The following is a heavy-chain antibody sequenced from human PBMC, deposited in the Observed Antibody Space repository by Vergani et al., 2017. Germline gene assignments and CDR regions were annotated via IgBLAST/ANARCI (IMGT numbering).Heavy chain of an antibody. CDR2: IRSKTYGATT. CDR3: AVEIYDYGGSRDFDY. CDR1: GFNFGEYG. Sequence: EVQLVESGGGLVKPGRSLRLSCQTSGFNFGEYGVSWIRQAPGKGLEWIGFIRSKTYGATTEYAASVRGRFTISRDDSKGIAYLQMSSLKKEDTAVYRCAVEIYDYGGSRDFDYWGQGTLVVVSS. D-gene: IGHD4-23*01. V-gene: IGHV3-49*05. J-gene: IGHJ4*02.